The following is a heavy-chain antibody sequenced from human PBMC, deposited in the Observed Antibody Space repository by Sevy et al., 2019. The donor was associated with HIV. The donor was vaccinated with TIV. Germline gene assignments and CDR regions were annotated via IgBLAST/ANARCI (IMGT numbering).Heavy chain of an antibody. V-gene: IGHV1-2*06. CDR3: ARESCGGDCYSYNWFDP. Sequence: ASVKVSCKASGYTFTGYYMHWVRQAPGQGLEWMGRINPNSGGTNYAQKFQGRVTMTRDTSISTAYMELNRLRSDDTAVYYCARESCGGDCYSYNWFDPWGQGTLVTVSS. CDR1: GYTFTGYY. CDR2: INPNSGGT. D-gene: IGHD2-21*02. J-gene: IGHJ5*02.